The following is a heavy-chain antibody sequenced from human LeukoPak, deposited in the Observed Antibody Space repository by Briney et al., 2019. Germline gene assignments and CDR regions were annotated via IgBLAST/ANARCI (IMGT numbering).Heavy chain of an antibody. CDR3: ARVGEGYCSSTSCYFAPLFDY. CDR2: TSSSSSTI. V-gene: IGHV3-48*04. CDR1: GFTFSSYA. D-gene: IGHD2-2*01. Sequence: GGSLRLSCAASGFTFSSYAMHWVRQAPGKGLEWVSYTSSSSSTIYYADSVKGRFTISRDNAKNSLYLQMNSLRAEDTAVYYCARVGEGYCSSTSCYFAPLFDYWGQGTLVTVSS. J-gene: IGHJ4*02.